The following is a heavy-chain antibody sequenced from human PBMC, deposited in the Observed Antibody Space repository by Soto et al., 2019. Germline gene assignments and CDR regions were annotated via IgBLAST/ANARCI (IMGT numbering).Heavy chain of an antibody. J-gene: IGHJ4*02. CDR1: RYTLAELS. D-gene: IGHD5-12*01. Sequence: SVKGSCKVSRYTLAELSMHWVRQAPVKGLEWMGGFDPEDGETIYSQKFQGRVTMTEDTSTDTAYMELSSLRSEDTAVYYCATDPLVSGYDFAIDYWGQGTLVTVSS. V-gene: IGHV1-24*01. CDR3: ATDPLVSGYDFAIDY. CDR2: FDPEDGET.